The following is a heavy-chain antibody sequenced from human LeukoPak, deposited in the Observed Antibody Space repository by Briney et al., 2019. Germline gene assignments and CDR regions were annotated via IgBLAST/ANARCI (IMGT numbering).Heavy chain of an antibody. CDR2: ISSSSSYI. CDR1: GFTFSSYS. Sequence: GGSLRLSCAASGFTFSSYSMNWVRQAPGKGLEWVSSISSSSSYIYYADSAKGRFTISRDNAKNSLYLQMNSLRAEDTAVYYCARDPSGWYYFDYWGLGTLVTVSS. J-gene: IGHJ4*02. D-gene: IGHD6-19*01. V-gene: IGHV3-21*01. CDR3: ARDPSGWYYFDY.